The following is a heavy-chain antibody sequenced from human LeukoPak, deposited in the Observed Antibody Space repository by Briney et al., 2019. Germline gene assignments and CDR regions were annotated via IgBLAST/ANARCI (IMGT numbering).Heavy chain of an antibody. Sequence: SVKVSCKASGYTFTGYYMHWVRQAPGQGLEWMGRIIPILGIANYAQKFQGRVTITADKSTSTAYMELSSLRSEDTAVYYCARSYYDSSGYSWGQGTLVTVSS. CDR2: IIPILGIA. D-gene: IGHD3-22*01. CDR1: GYTFTGYY. J-gene: IGHJ4*02. CDR3: ARSYYDSSGYS. V-gene: IGHV1-69*02.